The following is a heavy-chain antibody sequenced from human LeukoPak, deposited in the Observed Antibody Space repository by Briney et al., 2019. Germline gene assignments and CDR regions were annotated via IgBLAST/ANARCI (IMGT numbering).Heavy chain of an antibody. CDR1: GFTFSDSY. V-gene: IGHV3-11*01. CDR3: AREQSDWFDP. CDR2: MSTRGSTI. D-gene: IGHD3-3*01. Sequence: GSLRRSCAASGFTFSDSYMSWFRQAPGKGLEWVSSMSTRGSTINYADSVKGRFTISRDNAKNSLYLQMTSLRAEDTAVYFCAREQSDWFDPWGQGTVVTVSS. J-gene: IGHJ5*02.